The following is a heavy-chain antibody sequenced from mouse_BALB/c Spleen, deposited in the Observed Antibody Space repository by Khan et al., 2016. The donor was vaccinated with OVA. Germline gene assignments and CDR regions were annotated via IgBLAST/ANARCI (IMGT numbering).Heavy chain of an antibody. Sequence: QVQLQQSGAELVRPGTSVKMSCKAAGYTFTNYWIGWVKQRPGHGLEWIGDIFPGGGYTNYNEKFKGKATLTADTSSSTAYMQLSSLTSEDSALCSCASRGAARATWDYFDYWGQGTTLTVSS. CDR3: ASRGAARATWDYFDY. CDR2: IFPGGGYT. V-gene: IGHV1-63*02. CDR1: GYTFTNYW. J-gene: IGHJ2*01. D-gene: IGHD3-1*01.